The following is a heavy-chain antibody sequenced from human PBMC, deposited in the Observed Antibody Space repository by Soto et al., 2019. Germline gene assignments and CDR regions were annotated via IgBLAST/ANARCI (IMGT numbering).Heavy chain of an antibody. J-gene: IGHJ4*02. CDR2: IWYDGIKK. Sequence: QVQLVESGGGVVQPGRSLRLSCAVSGFTFTSYGMHWVRQAPGKGLEWVALIWYDGIKKFYADSVKGRFTISRDNSQNILYLQLNSLRAEDTAVYYCARPDLSGSYYRPVFDQWGQGTLVTVSS. CDR1: GFTFTSYG. CDR3: ARPDLSGSYYRPVFDQ. D-gene: IGHD3-10*01. V-gene: IGHV3-33*08.